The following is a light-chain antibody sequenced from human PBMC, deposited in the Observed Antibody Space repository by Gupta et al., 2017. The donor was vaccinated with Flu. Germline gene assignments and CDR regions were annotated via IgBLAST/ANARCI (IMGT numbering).Light chain of an antibody. Sequence: SVLTXPPSASXTPGQRVTISCSGSNSNIGSNAVSWYQQLPGAAPKLVIYNSNLRPSGVPDRFSGSKSGTSVSLAIRGLQSEDEAVYYCASWDASLSGRLFGGGTKVTVL. CDR3: ASWDASLSGRL. CDR2: NSN. CDR1: NSNIGSNA. J-gene: IGLJ3*02. V-gene: IGLV1-44*01.